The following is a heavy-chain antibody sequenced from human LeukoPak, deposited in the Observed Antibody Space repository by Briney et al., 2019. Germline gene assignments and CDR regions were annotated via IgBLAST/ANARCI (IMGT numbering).Heavy chain of an antibody. D-gene: IGHD3-22*01. CDR2: ISYNGST. CDR1: GVSISSSNYY. CDR3: ARRGSSAYYWYFDL. V-gene: IGHV4-39*01. Sequence: SETLSLTCTVSGVSISSSNYYWGWIRQPPGKGLEWIGSISYNGSTYYTPSLKSRVTISVDTSKNQFSLKLSSVTATDTAVYYCARRGSSAYYWYFDLWGRGTLVTVSS. J-gene: IGHJ2*01.